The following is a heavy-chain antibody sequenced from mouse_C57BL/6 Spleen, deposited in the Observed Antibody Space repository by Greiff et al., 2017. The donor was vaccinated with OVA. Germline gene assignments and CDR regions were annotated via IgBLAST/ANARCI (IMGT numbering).Heavy chain of an antibody. D-gene: IGHD2-4*01. CDR3: ARGDDYGADY. CDR1: GYTFTSYG. CDR2: IYPRSGNT. Sequence: VQLKESGAELARPGASVKLSCKASGYTFTSYGISWVKQRTGQGLEWIGEIYPRSGNTYYNEKFKGKATLTADKSSSTAYMELRSLTSEDSAVYFCARGDDYGADYWGQGTTLTVSS. V-gene: IGHV1-81*01. J-gene: IGHJ2*01.